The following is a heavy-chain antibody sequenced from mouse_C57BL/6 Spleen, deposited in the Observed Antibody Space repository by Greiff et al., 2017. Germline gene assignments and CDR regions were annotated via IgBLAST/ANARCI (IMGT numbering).Heavy chain of an antibody. CDR1: GYTFTSYC. V-gene: IGHV1-55*01. CDR3: AGWSPQIWYPFDY. CDR2: IYPGSGST. J-gene: IGHJ2*01. D-gene: IGHD2-1*01. Sequence: QVQLQQPGAELVKPGASVKMSCKASGYTFTSYCITWVKQRSGQGLEWIGDIYPGSGSTKYNEKFKSKATLTVDTSSSTAYLQLSSLTSEDSAVYYSAGWSPQIWYPFDYWGQGTTLTVSS.